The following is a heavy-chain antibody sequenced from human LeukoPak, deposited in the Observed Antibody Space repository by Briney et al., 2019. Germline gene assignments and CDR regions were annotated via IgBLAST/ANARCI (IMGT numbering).Heavy chain of an antibody. V-gene: IGHV3-11*01. CDR1: GFTFSDYY. J-gene: IGHJ6*02. Sequence: PGGSLRLSCAASGFTFSDYYMSWIRQAPGKGLEWVSYISNSGSTIYYADSVKGRLTISRDNAKNSLYLQMNSLRAEDTAIYYCARAEGYCSAGSCSGGMDVWGQGTTVTVSS. CDR3: ARAEGYCSAGSCSGGMDV. D-gene: IGHD2-15*01. CDR2: ISNSGSTI.